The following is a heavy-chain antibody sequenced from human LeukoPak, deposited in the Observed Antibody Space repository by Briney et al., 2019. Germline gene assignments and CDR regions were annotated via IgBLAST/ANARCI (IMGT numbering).Heavy chain of an antibody. V-gene: IGHV3-23*01. CDR1: GFTFSSYA. Sequence: GGSPRLSCAASGFTFSSYAMTWVRQAPGKGLEWVSAISGDGDSTYYADSVEGRFTVSRDNSKNTLYVQMNSLRAEDTAVYYCAKRHAGYGDYPDFFDYWGQGTLVTVSS. J-gene: IGHJ4*02. CDR2: ISGDGDST. CDR3: AKRHAGYGDYPDFFDY. D-gene: IGHD4-17*01.